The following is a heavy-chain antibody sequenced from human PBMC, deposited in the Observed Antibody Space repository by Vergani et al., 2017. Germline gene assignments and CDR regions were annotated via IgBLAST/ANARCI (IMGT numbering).Heavy chain of an antibody. Sequence: VQLVESGGGVVQPGRSLRLSCAASGFTFSSYAMSWVRQAPGKGLEWVSAISGSGGSTYYADSVKGRFTISRDNSKNTLYLQMNSLRAEDTAVYYCAKGAADYDVWSGYYNYYYDGMDVWGQGTTVTVSS. CDR2: ISGSGGST. CDR1: GFTFSSYA. V-gene: IGHV3-23*04. J-gene: IGHJ6*02. CDR3: AKGAADYDVWSGYYNYYYDGMDV. D-gene: IGHD3-3*01.